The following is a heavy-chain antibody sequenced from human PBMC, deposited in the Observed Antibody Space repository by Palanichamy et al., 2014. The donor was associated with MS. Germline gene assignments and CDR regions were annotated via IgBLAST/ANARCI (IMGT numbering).Heavy chain of an antibody. Sequence: LVGGLGEGGGPAWEVPRDSLGQPLESPSVAMACTGSARLQGKGLEWVAVISYDGSNKYYADSVKGRFTISRDNSKNTLYLQMNSLRAEDTAVYYCAKDPGGWEVTLYYYYYYGMDVWGQGTTVTVSS. CDR2: ISYDGSNK. D-gene: IGHD6-19*01. V-gene: IGHV3-30*18. J-gene: IGHJ6*02. CDR3: AKDPGGWEVTLYYYYYYGMDV. CDR1: ESPSVAMA.